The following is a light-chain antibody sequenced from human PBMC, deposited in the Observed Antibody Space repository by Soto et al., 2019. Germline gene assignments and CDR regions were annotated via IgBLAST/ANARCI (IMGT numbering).Light chain of an antibody. J-gene: IGLJ3*02. CDR3: SSYTSSSTWV. CDR1: SSDVGGYDY. CDR2: EVS. V-gene: IGLV2-14*01. Sequence: QSVLTQPASVSGSPEQSITISCTGTSSDVGGYDYVSWYQQHPGKAPKLMIYEVSDRPSGVSNRFSGSKSGNTASLTISGLQAEDEADYYCSSYTSSSTWVFGGGTQLTVL.